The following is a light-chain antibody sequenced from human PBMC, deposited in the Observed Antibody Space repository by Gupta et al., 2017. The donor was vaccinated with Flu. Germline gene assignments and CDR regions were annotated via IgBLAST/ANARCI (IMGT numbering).Light chain of an antibody. Sequence: QSVLPQPPSAPGTPGPTVTLSCSGSSSNIGSNYVYWYQQLPGTAPKLLIYRNNQRPSGVPDRFSGSKSGTSASLAISGLRSEDEADYYCAAWDDSLSGRVFGGGTKLTVL. CDR3: AAWDDSLSGRV. CDR1: SSNIGSNY. CDR2: RNN. V-gene: IGLV1-47*01. J-gene: IGLJ3*02.